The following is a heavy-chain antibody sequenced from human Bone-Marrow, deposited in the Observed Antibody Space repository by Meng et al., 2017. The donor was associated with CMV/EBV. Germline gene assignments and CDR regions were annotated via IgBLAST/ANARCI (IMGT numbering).Heavy chain of an antibody. Sequence: VQLVQSGAEVKKPGASGKVSCKASGYTFTKCVIYWVRQAPGQRLESMGWINPGNGNTKYSQKFQGRVTITRDTSASAAFMELSSLTFEDTAMYYCARGLRYGDSWGQGTLVTVSS. D-gene: IGHD3-9*01. J-gene: IGHJ4*02. CDR1: GYTFTKCV. V-gene: IGHV1-3*01. CDR3: ARGLRYGDS. CDR2: INPGNGNT.